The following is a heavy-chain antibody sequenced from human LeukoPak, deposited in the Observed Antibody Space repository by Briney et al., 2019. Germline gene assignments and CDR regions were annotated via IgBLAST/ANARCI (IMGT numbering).Heavy chain of an antibody. CDR3: AREFEGQEAGAYGSGSYDVFDI. Sequence: GGSLRLFCAASGFTFSNYWMHWVRRAPGKGLVWVSRITSDASSTSYADSVKGRFTISRGNAKNTLYLRMNSLRAEDTAVYYCAREFEGQEAGAYGSGSYDVFDIWGQGTMVTVSS. D-gene: IGHD3-10*01. V-gene: IGHV3-74*01. CDR2: ITSDASST. J-gene: IGHJ3*02. CDR1: GFTFSNYW.